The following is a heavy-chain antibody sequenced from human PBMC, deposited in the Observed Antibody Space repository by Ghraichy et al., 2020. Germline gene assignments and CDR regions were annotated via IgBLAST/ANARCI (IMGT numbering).Heavy chain of an antibody. J-gene: IGHJ4*02. Sequence: SETLSLTCTVSGGSISSSTYYWGWIRQPPGKGLEWIGSIYYSGSTYYNPSLKSRVTISVDTSKNQFSLKLSSVTAADTAVYYCARKKPGRSDYWGQGTLVTVSS. CDR3: ARKKPGRSDY. CDR2: IYYSGST. V-gene: IGHV4-39*01. CDR1: GGSISSSTYY.